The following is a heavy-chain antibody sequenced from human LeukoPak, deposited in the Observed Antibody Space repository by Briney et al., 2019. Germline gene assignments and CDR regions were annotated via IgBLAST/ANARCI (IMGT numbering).Heavy chain of an antibody. CDR1: GYSISSGYY. CDR3: ARVVEYYYYMDV. V-gene: IGHV4-38-2*02. J-gene: IGHJ6*03. CDR2: IYHSGRT. Sequence: PSETLSLTCTVSGYSISSGYYWGWIRPPPGKGLEWIGSIYHSGRTFYNPSLKSRVTISVDTSKNQFSLKLSSVTAADTAVYYCARVVEYYYYMDVWGKGATVTVSS.